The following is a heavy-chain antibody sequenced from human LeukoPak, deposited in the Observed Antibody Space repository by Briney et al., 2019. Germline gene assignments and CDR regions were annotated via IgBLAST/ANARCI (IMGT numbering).Heavy chain of an antibody. CDR3: ARHYYYDSSGYPWYFDY. D-gene: IGHD3-22*01. Sequence: SETLSPTCTVSGGSISSSSYYWGWIRQPPGKGLEWIGSIYYSGSTYYNPSLKSRVTISVDTSKNQFSLKLSSVTAADTAVYYCARHYYYDSSGYPWYFDYWGQGTLVTVSS. J-gene: IGHJ4*02. CDR2: IYYSGST. V-gene: IGHV4-39*01. CDR1: GGSISSSSYY.